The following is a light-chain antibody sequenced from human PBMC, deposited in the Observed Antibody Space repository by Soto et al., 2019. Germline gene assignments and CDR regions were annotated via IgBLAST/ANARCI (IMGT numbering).Light chain of an antibody. V-gene: IGKV3-20*01. Sequence: EIVLTQSPGTLSLSPGERVTLSCRASQSVSSSYLAWYQQKPGQAPRLLINGASSRATGIPDRFSGSGSGTDFTLTISRLEPEDFAVYYCQQYGSSPLTFGQGTKVDIK. CDR1: QSVSSSY. J-gene: IGKJ1*01. CDR3: QQYGSSPLT. CDR2: GAS.